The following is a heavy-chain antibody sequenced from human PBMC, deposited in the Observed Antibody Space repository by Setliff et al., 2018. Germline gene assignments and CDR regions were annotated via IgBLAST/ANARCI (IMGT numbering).Heavy chain of an antibody. Sequence: GESLKISCAASGFTFSSFWMAWVRQSPGRGLEWVANINQDGSGKFYVDSVKGRFTIFRDNAKNSLSLQMNGLRAEDTSVYYCAKDGPCGGDCSLAGGCLFSWGQGTLVTVSS. J-gene: IGHJ5*02. D-gene: IGHD2-21*01. CDR2: INQDGSGK. V-gene: IGHV3-7*01. CDR3: AKDGPCGGDCSLAGGCLFS. CDR1: GFTFSSFW.